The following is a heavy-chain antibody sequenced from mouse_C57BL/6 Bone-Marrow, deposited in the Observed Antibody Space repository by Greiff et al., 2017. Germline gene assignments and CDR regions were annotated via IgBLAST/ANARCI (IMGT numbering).Heavy chain of an antibody. V-gene: IGHV14-4*01. CDR2: IDPENGDT. CDR3: TTFPLITTVVATDYFDY. J-gene: IGHJ2*01. D-gene: IGHD1-1*01. CDR1: GFNIKDDY. Sequence: EVQLQQSGAELVRPGASVKLSCTASGFNIKDDYMHWVKQRPEQGLEWIGWIDPENGDTEYASKFQGKAPITADTSSNTAYLQLSSLTSEDTAVYYCTTFPLITTVVATDYFDYWGQGTTLTVSS.